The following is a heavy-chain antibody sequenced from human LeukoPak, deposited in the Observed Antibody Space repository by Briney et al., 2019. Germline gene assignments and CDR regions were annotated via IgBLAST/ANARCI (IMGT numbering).Heavy chain of an antibody. D-gene: IGHD3-22*01. CDR2: VNPTSGGT. Sequence: ASVKVSCKTSGYTFTSYYMHWVRQPPGQGLEWMGWVNPTSGGTNYAQKFRGRVTMTRDTSIITAYMELSRLRSDDTAVYYCARVYYYYDSSGILALYFDYWGQGTLVTVSS. CDR1: GYTFTSYY. J-gene: IGHJ4*02. CDR3: ARVYYYYDSSGILALYFDY. V-gene: IGHV1-2*02.